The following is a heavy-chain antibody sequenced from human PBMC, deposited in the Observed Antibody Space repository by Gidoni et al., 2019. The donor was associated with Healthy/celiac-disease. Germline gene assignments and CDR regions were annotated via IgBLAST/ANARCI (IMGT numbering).Heavy chain of an antibody. D-gene: IGHD4-17*01. J-gene: IGHJ6*02. Sequence: EVQLVESGGGLVRPGGSRRLSCAASGFTFSSYSMNWVRQAPGKGLEWVSYISSSSSIIYYADSVKGRFTISRDNAKNSLYLQMNSLRAEDTAVYYCARDTSHLGDYNPAYYYGMDVWGQGTTVTVSS. CDR1: GFTFSSYS. V-gene: IGHV3-48*01. CDR2: ISSSSSII. CDR3: ARDTSHLGDYNPAYYYGMDV.